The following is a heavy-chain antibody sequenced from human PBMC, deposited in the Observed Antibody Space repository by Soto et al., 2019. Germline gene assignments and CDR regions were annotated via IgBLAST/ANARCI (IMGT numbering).Heavy chain of an antibody. CDR1: EGSIIGRPG. J-gene: IGHJ4*02. Sequence: SETNSQPYTVAEGSIIGRPGWLLVRKTPETGLEWIGQISHSGNTNYNPSLTSRVTISVDKSKNHFSLKLTSVTAADTAVYYCAARNFWSRTWTDRRLDYWGQGTLVT. D-gene: IGHD3-3*01. CDR2: ISHSGNT. CDR3: AARNFWSRTWTDRRLDY. V-gene: IGHV4-4*02.